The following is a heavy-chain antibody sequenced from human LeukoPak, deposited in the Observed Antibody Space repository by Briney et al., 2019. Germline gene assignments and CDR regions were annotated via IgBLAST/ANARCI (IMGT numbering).Heavy chain of an antibody. Sequence: ASVKVSCKASGYTFTGYYIHWVRQAPGQGLEWMGWINPDSGGTKSAQKFQGRVTMTRDTSISTAYMELSRLRSDDTAVYYCARDLEGLERYFYYWGQGTLVTVSP. V-gene: IGHV1-2*02. CDR3: ARDLEGLERYFYY. J-gene: IGHJ4*02. D-gene: IGHD1-1*01. CDR1: GYTFTGYY. CDR2: INPDSGGT.